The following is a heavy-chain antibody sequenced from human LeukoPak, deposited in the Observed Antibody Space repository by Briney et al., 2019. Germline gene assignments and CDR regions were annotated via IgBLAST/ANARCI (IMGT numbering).Heavy chain of an antibody. V-gene: IGHV1-69*13. CDR1: GGTFSSYA. Sequence: SVKVSCKASGGTFSSYAISWVRQAPGQGLEWMGGIIPIFGTANYAQKFQGRVAITADESTSTAYMELSSLRSEDTAVYYCARKLGSRIDWYFDLWGRGTLVTVSS. D-gene: IGHD7-27*01. CDR2: IIPIFGTA. J-gene: IGHJ2*01. CDR3: ARKLGSRIDWYFDL.